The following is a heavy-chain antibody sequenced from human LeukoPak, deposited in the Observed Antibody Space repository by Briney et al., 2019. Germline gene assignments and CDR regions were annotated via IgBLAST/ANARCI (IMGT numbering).Heavy chain of an antibody. J-gene: IGHJ4*02. D-gene: IGHD6-13*01. CDR2: IYYSGNT. V-gene: IGHV4-39*01. CDR1: GGSISSSSYY. CDR3: ARRRQQLEIFDY. Sequence: SETLSLTCTVSGGSISSSSYYWGWIRQPPGKGLEWIGSIYYSGNTYYNPSLKSRVNLSVDTSKNQFSPELRSVTAADTAVYYRARRRQQLEIFDYWGQGTLVTVSS.